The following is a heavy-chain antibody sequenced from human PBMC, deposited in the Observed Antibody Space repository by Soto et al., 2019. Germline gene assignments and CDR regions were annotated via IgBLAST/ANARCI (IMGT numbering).Heavy chain of an antibody. CDR3: ATHPRWELLHGLLVSTKSYFDY. D-gene: IGHD1-26*01. CDR1: GYSYNSNY. CDR2: FNPSGGST. V-gene: IGHV1-46*02. J-gene: IGHJ4*02. Sequence: GASVKVYCKASGYSYNSNYMHWVRQATGQRIKKKRIFNPSGGSTSYAQKFQGRVTMTRDTSTDTAYMELSSLRSEDTAVYYCATHPRWELLHGLLVSTKSYFDYWGQGTLVTVSS.